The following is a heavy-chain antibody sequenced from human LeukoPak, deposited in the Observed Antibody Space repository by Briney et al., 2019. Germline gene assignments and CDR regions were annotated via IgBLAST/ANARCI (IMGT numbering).Heavy chain of an antibody. D-gene: IGHD3-3*01. Sequence: GGSLRLSCAASGFTFSSYSMNRVRQAPGKGLEWVSSISSSSSYIYYADSVKGRFTISRDNAKNSLYLQMNSLRAEDTAVYYCASTPQSYDFWSGYYLYGMDVWGQGTTVTVSS. J-gene: IGHJ6*02. CDR3: ASTPQSYDFWSGYYLYGMDV. CDR2: ISSSSSYI. V-gene: IGHV3-21*01. CDR1: GFTFSSYS.